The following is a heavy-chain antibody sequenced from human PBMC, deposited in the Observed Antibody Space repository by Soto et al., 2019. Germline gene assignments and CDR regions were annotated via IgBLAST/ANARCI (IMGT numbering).Heavy chain of an antibody. Sequence: GASVKVSCKASGYTFTSYYMHWVRQAPGQGLEWMGIINPSGGTTTNAQKFQGRLTMTRDTSTSTVYMELSSLRSEDTAVYYCARVYCSGGGCYGIDYWGQGTLVTVSS. CDR3: ARVYCSGGGCYGIDY. J-gene: IGHJ4*02. CDR2: INPSGGTT. CDR1: GYTFTSYY. D-gene: IGHD2-15*01. V-gene: IGHV1-46*01.